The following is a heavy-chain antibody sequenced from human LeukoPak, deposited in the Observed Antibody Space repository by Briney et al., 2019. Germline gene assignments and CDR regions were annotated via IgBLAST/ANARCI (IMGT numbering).Heavy chain of an antibody. CDR2: FDPEDGET. Sequence: ASVKVSCKVSGYTLTELSMHWVRQAPGKGLERTGGFDPEDGETIYAQKFQGRVTVTEDTSTDSAYMELSSLRSEDTAVYYCATERLVERPFDYWGQGTLVTVSS. CDR3: ATERLVERPFDY. J-gene: IGHJ4*02. CDR1: GYTLTELS. D-gene: IGHD1-1*01. V-gene: IGHV1-24*01.